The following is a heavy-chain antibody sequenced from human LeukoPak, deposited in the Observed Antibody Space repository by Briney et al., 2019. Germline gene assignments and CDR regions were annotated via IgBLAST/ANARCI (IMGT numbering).Heavy chain of an antibody. CDR3: ARGSYGGWYKNWFDP. Sequence: PSETLSLTCTVSGGSISSSNWWSWVRQPPGKGLEWIGEIYHSGSTNYNPSLKSRVTISVDKSKNQFSLKLSSVTAADTAVYYCARGSYGGWYKNWFDPWGQGTLVTVSS. J-gene: IGHJ5*02. CDR1: GGSISSSNW. V-gene: IGHV4-4*02. CDR2: IYHSGST. D-gene: IGHD6-19*01.